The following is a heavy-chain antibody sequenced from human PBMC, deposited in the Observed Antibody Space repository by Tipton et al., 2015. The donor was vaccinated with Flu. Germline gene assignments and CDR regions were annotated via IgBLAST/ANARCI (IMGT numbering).Heavy chain of an antibody. CDR2: IYTSGST. J-gene: IGHJ5*02. Sequence: TLSLTCTVSGGSISSYYWSWIRQPAGKGLEWIGRIYTSGSTNYNPSLKSRVTMSVDTSKNQFSLKLSSVTAADTAVYYCARSSPYYYDSSGYPNWFDPWGQGTLVTASS. V-gene: IGHV4-4*07. CDR1: GGSISSYY. CDR3: ARSSPYYYDSSGYPNWFDP. D-gene: IGHD3-22*01.